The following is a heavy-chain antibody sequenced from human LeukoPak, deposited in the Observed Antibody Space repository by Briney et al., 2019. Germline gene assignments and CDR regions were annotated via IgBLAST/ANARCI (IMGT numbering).Heavy chain of an antibody. D-gene: IGHD4-17*01. CDR1: GFIFSSDS. J-gene: IGHJ3*02. V-gene: IGHV3-21*01. Sequence: PGGSLRLSCATSGFIFSSDSMIWVRQAPGKGLEWVSSISSTGAYIYYADSLKGRFTISRDNAKNSLYLQMNSLRADDTAVYYCARRPDYGDSIRSPGAFDIWGQGTMVTVSS. CDR3: ARRPDYGDSIRSPGAFDI. CDR2: ISSTGAYI.